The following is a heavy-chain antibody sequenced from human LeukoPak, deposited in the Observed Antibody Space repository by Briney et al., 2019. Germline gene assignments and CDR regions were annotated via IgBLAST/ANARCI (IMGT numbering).Heavy chain of an antibody. CDR2: SRNKDRGYST. J-gene: IGHJ4*02. CDR3: TRIFYYGSSGYYPDH. CDR1: GFTFSDHH. Sequence: GGSLRLSCAASGFTFSDHHMDWVRQAPGKGLEWIGRSRNKDRGYSTVYAASVKGRFTISRDEPKNSLYLQMNSLKTEDTAVYYCTRIFYYGSSGYYPDHWGQGTPVTVSS. V-gene: IGHV3-72*01. D-gene: IGHD3-22*01.